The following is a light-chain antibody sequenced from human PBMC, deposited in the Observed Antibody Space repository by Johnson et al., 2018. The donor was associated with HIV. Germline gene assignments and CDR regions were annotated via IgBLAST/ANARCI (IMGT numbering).Light chain of an antibody. CDR3: GTLDSSLSSYV. Sequence: QSVLTQPPSVSAAPGQKVTISCSGSSSNIGNNYVSWYQHLPGTAPKLLIYENNKRPSGIPDRFSGSKSGTSATLGITGLQTGDEADYYCGTLDSSLSSYVFGTGTKVTVL. J-gene: IGLJ1*01. V-gene: IGLV1-51*02. CDR1: SSNIGNNY. CDR2: ENN.